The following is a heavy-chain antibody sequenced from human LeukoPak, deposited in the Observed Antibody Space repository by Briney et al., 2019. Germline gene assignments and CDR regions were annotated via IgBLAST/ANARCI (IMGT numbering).Heavy chain of an antibody. Sequence: SVKVSCKASGGTFSSYAIGWVRQAPGQGLEWMGGIIPIFGTANYAQKFQGRVTITADGSTSTAYMELSSLRSEDTAVYYCARDNDCSSTSCSSYYYYMDVWGKGTTVTVSS. CDR1: GGTFSSYA. J-gene: IGHJ6*03. V-gene: IGHV1-69*13. D-gene: IGHD2-2*01. CDR2: IIPIFGTA. CDR3: ARDNDCSSTSCSSYYYYMDV.